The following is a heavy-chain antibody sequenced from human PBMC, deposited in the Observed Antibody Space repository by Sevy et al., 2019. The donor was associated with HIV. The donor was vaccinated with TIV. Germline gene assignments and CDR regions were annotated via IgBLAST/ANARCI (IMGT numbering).Heavy chain of an antibody. J-gene: IGHJ4*02. CDR1: GYTFTGYY. D-gene: IGHD3-10*01. Sequence: ASVKVSCKASGYTFTGYYVLWVRQAPGQGLEWMGWVDPNSGGTNYGQKFQGRVTMTSDTSISTAYMELSGLRSDDTAVYYCARSVYGSGTYLNDYWGQGTLVTVSS. V-gene: IGHV1-2*02. CDR3: ARSVYGSGTYLNDY. CDR2: VDPNSGGT.